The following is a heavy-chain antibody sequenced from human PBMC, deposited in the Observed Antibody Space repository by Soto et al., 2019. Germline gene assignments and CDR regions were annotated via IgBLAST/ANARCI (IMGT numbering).Heavy chain of an antibody. J-gene: IGHJ4*02. CDR3: ARGIRRAVAPFDY. Sequence: GASVKVSCKASGYTFTSYAMHCVRQAPGQRLEWMGWINAGNGNTKYSQKFQGRVTITRDTSASTAYMELSSLRSEDTAVYYCARGIRRAVAPFDYWGQGTLVTVSS. D-gene: IGHD6-19*01. CDR1: GYTFTSYA. CDR2: INAGNGNT. V-gene: IGHV1-3*01.